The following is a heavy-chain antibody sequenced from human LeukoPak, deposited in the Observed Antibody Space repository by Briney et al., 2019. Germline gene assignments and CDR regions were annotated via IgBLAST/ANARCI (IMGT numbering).Heavy chain of an antibody. V-gene: IGHV4-34*01. CDR3: ARGRNYGGLYYYYYGMDV. D-gene: IGHD4-11*01. J-gene: IGHJ6*02. Sequence: PSETLSLTRAVYGGSFSGYYWSWIRQPPGKGLEWIGEINHSGSTNYNPSLKSRVTISVDTSKNQFSLKLSSVTAADTAVYYCARGRNYGGLYYYYYGMDVWGQGTTVTVSS. CDR1: GGSFSGYY. CDR2: INHSGST.